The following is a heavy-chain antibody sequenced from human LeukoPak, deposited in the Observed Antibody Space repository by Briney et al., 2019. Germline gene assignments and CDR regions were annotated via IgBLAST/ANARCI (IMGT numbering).Heavy chain of an antibody. CDR2: ISGGIATM. J-gene: IGHJ4*02. V-gene: IGHV3-48*02. CDR1: XXXXXXYX. D-gene: IGHD3-16*01. Sequence: GGSLRLSCAAXXXXXXXYXMXXXXXXPGXXLEWVSYISGGIATMYXXDXVMGRFTISRDSAKNSLYLQMNSLRDEDTAVYYCAXDSRFGNSPMDYWGQGTLVTVSS. CDR3: AXDSRFGNSPMDY.